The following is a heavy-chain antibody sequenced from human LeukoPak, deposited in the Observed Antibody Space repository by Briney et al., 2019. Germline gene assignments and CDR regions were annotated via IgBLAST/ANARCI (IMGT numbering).Heavy chain of an antibody. V-gene: IGHV1-46*01. CDR3: ASSRGSGSYGFGMDV. CDR1: GYTFTSYY. D-gene: IGHD3-10*01. CDR2: INPSGGST. Sequence: ASVKVSCKASGYTFTSYYMHWVRQAPGRGLEWMGIINPSGGSTSYAQKFQGRVTMTRDTSTSTVYMELSSLRSEDTAVHYCASSRGSGSYGFGMDVWGKGTTVTVSS. J-gene: IGHJ6*04.